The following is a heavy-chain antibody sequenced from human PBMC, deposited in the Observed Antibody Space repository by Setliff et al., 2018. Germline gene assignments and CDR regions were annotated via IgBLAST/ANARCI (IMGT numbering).Heavy chain of an antibody. CDR2: IIPMFRTP. CDR3: ARVQWEIAVKFHDNRMDV. D-gene: IGHD1-26*01. J-gene: IGHJ6*03. Sequence: SVKVSCKASGGTFSNFAISWVRQAPGQGFEWLGGIIPMFRTPEYAQKFQGRVTISADESRTAVYMELSSLRFDDTAVYYCARVQWEIAVKFHDNRMDVWGEGTQVTVSS. V-gene: IGHV1-69*13. CDR1: GGTFSNFA.